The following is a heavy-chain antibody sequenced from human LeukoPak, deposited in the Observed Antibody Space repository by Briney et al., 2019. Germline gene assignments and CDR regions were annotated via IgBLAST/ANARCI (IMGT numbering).Heavy chain of an antibody. CDR2: ISSSSSYI. J-gene: IGHJ4*02. Sequence: GGSLRLSCAASGFTFSSYSMNWVRQAPGKGLEWVSSISSSSSYIYYADSVKGRFTISRDNAKNSLYLQMNSLRAEDTAVYYCARDDYSKPPLGYWGQGTLVTVSS. V-gene: IGHV3-21*01. CDR1: GFTFSSYS. CDR3: ARDDYSKPPLGY. D-gene: IGHD4-11*01.